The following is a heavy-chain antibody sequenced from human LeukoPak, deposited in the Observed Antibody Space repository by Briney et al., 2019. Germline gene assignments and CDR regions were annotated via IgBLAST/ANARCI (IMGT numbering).Heavy chain of an antibody. V-gene: IGHV3-21*01. CDR3: ASIVAAAGKGGDY. CDR2: ISSSSSYI. CDR1: GFTFSSYS. Sequence: GGSLRLSCAASGFTFSSYSMNWVRQAPGKGLEWVSSISSSSSYIYYADSVKGRFTISRDNAKNSLYLQMNTLRAEDTAVYYCASIVAAAGKGGDYWGQGTLVTVSS. J-gene: IGHJ4*02. D-gene: IGHD6-13*01.